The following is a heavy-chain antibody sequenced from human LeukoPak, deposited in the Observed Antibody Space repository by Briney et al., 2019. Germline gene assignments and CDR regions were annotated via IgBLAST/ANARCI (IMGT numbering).Heavy chain of an antibody. V-gene: IGHV3-23*01. CDR3: AKPIARYCSGGSYPFDY. CDR1: GFTFSSYA. CDR2: ISGSGGST. J-gene: IGHJ4*02. Sequence: PGGSLRLSCAASGFTFSSYAMSWVRQAPGKGLEWVSAISGSGGSTYYADSVKGRFTISRNNSKNTLYLQMNSLRAEDTAVYYCAKPIARYCSGGSYPFDYWGQGTLVTVSS. D-gene: IGHD2-15*01.